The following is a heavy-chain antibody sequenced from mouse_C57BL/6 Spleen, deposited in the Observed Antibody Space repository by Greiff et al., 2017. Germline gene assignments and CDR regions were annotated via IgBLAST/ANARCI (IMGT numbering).Heavy chain of an antibody. V-gene: IGHV1-50*01. CDR2: IDPSDSYT. CDR1: GYTFTSYW. D-gene: IGHD2-4*01. Sequence: QVQLQQSGAELVKPGASVKLSCKASGYTFTSYWMQWVKQRPGQGLEWIGEIDPSDSYTNYNQKFKGKATLTVDTSSSTAYMQLSSLTSEDSAVYYCARADYDYFDYWGQGTTLTVSS. J-gene: IGHJ2*01. CDR3: ARADYDYFDY.